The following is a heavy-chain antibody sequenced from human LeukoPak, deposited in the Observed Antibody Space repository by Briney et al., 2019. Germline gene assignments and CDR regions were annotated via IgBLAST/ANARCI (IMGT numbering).Heavy chain of an antibody. CDR2: ISYDGSNK. J-gene: IGHJ3*02. D-gene: IGHD3-10*01. Sequence: PGGSLRLSCAASGFTFSSYGMHWVRQAPGKGLEWVAVISYDGSNKYYADSVKGRFTISRDNSKNTLYLQMNSLRAEDTAVYYCAKDRAGDLDIWGQGTMVTVPS. CDR3: AKDRAGDLDI. V-gene: IGHV3-30*18. CDR1: GFTFSSYG.